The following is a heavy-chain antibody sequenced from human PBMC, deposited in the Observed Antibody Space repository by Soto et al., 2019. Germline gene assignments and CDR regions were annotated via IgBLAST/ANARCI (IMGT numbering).Heavy chain of an antibody. J-gene: IGHJ6*02. Sequence: SVKVACKASSGTFSSYSNSWVRQAPVQGLEWMGGIIPIFGTANYAQKFQGRVTITADKSTSTAYMELSSLRSEDTAVYYCARDQRSSSSVWFYYYGMDVWAQGTTVPVSS. CDR3: ARDQRSSSSVWFYYYGMDV. V-gene: IGHV1-69*06. D-gene: IGHD6-6*01. CDR2: IIPIFGTA. CDR1: SGTFSSYS.